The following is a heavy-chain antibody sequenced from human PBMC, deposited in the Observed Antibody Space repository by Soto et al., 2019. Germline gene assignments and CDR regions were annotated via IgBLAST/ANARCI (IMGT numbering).Heavy chain of an antibody. CDR3: ARGRGDGYNQNWYFDL. Sequence: LSLTCAVYGGSFSGYYWSWIRQPPGKGLEWIGEINNGGSSNYNPSLKSRGSMSVGTSNNQFSLKLTSVTAADTAVYYCARGRGDGYNQNWYFDLWGRGTLVTVSS. D-gene: IGHD3-10*01. J-gene: IGHJ2*01. CDR2: INNGGSS. CDR1: GGSFSGYY. V-gene: IGHV4-34*01.